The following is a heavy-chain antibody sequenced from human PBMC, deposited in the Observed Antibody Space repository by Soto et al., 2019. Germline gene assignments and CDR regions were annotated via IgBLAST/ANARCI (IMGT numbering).Heavy chain of an antibody. D-gene: IGHD3-22*01. Sequence: QVQLQQWGAGLLKPSETLSLTCAVYGGAFSGYYWSWIRQPPGKGLEWIGEINHSGSTNYNPSLKSRVTLSVDTSKNQFSLKLSSVTAADTAVYYCARGRPYYYDSSGYRDADFDYWGQGTLVTVSS. CDR2: INHSGST. V-gene: IGHV4-34*01. CDR1: GGAFSGYY. CDR3: ARGRPYYYDSSGYRDADFDY. J-gene: IGHJ4*02.